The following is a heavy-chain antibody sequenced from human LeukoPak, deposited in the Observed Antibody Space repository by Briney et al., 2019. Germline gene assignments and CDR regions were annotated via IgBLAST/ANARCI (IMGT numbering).Heavy chain of an antibody. J-gene: IGHJ4*02. CDR3: ARGIRSSSRGDYFDY. V-gene: IGHV3-66*01. CDR2: IYSGGST. CDR1: GFTVSSNY. Sequence: GGSLRLSCAASGFTVSSNYMSWVRQAPGKGLEWVSVIYSGGSTYYADSVKGRFTISRDNSKNTLYLQMNSLRAEDTAVYYCARGIRSSSRGDYFDYWGQGTLVTVSS. D-gene: IGHD6-13*01.